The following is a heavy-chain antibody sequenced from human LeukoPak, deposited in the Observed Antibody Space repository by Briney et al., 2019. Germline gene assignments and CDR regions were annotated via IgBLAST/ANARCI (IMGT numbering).Heavy chain of an antibody. CDR2: IKQDGSEK. CDR1: GFTFSSYW. V-gene: IGHV3-7*01. Sequence: PGGSLRLSCAASGFTFSSYWMSWVRQAPGKGLEWVANIKQDGSEKYYVDSVKGRFTISRDNAKNTVYLQMKSLRAEDTAVYYCVRDWGYDSSGYWQKYFDTWGQGTLVTVSS. D-gene: IGHD3-22*01. J-gene: IGHJ4*02. CDR3: VRDWGYDSSGYWQKYFDT.